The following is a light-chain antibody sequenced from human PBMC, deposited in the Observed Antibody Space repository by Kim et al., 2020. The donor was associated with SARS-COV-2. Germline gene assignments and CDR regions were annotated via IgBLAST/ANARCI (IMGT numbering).Light chain of an antibody. Sequence: SYELTQPPSVSVSPGQTASITCSGDKLGDKYACWYQQKPGQSPVLVIYQDSKRPSGIPERFSGSNSGNTATRTISGTQAMDEADYYCQAWDSSTAVFGTG. CDR2: QDS. V-gene: IGLV3-1*01. J-gene: IGLJ1*01. CDR1: KLGDKY. CDR3: QAWDSSTAV.